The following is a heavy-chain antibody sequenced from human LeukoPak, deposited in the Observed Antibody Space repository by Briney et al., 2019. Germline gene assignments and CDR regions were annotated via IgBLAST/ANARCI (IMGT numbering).Heavy chain of an antibody. Sequence: GGSLRLSCAGTGFTFNYYEMNWVRQAPGKGLEWVAYISSSGGLIYYADSVKGRFTISRDNAKNSLYLQMNSPRAEDTAVYYCARSSMIPIGFFDSWGQGTLVTVSS. V-gene: IGHV3-48*03. CDR2: ISSSGGLI. CDR3: ARSSMIPIGFFDS. J-gene: IGHJ4*02. D-gene: IGHD3-16*01. CDR1: GFTFNYYE.